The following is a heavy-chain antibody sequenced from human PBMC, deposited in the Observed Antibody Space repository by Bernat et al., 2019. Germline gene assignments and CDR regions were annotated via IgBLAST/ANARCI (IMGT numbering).Heavy chain of an antibody. CDR3: TRDDGRVRGVIGLDY. CDR1: GFSFRSYS. J-gene: IGHJ4*02. D-gene: IGHD3-10*01. CDR2: ISSSSSPI. Sequence: EVQLVESGGGLVQPGGSLRLSCAASGFSFRSYSMNWVRQAPGKGLEWISYISSSSSPIYSEDSVKGGFTISRDNAKNSRYLQMNSLRGEDTAVYYCTRDDGRVRGVIGLDYWGQGALVTISS. V-gene: IGHV3-48*01.